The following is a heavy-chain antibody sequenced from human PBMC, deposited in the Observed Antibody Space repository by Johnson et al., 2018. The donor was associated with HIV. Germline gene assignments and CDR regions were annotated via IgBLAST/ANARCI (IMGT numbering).Heavy chain of an antibody. D-gene: IGHD3-9*01. CDR1: GFAFSSYA. Sequence: VQLVESGGGLVQPGGSLRLSCAASGFAFSSYAMTWVRQAPGKGLEWLAVISSGGTTYYADSVQGRFTISRDNSKNTLYLQMNSLRAEDTAVYYCARGDYDILTGYDAFDIWGQGTMVTVSS. CDR3: ARGDYDILTGYDAFDI. J-gene: IGHJ3*02. V-gene: IGHV3-66*01. CDR2: ISSGGTT.